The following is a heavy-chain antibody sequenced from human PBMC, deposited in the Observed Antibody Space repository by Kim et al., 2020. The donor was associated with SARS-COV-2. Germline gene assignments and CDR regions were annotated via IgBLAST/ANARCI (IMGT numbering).Heavy chain of an antibody. CDR3: AKDRTVLIWFGEAGFDP. Sequence: VQDRFTSTRDNSKNTLYLQMNSLRTEDTAVYYCAKDRTVLIWFGEAGFDPWGQGTLVTVSS. D-gene: IGHD3-10*01. V-gene: IGHV3-30*02. J-gene: IGHJ5*02.